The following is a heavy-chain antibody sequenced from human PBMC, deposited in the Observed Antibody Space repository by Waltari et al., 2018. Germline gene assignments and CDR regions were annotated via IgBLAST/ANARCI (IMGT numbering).Heavy chain of an antibody. CDR3: ALDPDDYGDLRREVAIDY. CDR2: INPDSGCT. D-gene: IGHD4-17*01. V-gene: IGHV1-2*02. CDR1: GYTFTGYY. Sequence: QVQLVQSGAEVKKPGASVKVSCKAAGYTFTGYYMHWVRQAPGQGLEWMGCINPDSGCTNYAQKFQGRVTMTRDTSISTAYIELSRLRSDDTSVYYCALDPDDYGDLRREVAIDYWCQGTLVTVSS. J-gene: IGHJ4*02.